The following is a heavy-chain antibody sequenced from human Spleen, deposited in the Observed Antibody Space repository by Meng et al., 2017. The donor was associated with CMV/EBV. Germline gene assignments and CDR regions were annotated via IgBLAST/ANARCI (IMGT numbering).Heavy chain of an antibody. CDR2: IWYDGSSK. CDR3: AKDHHRRLNRADQPDY. V-gene: IGHV3-33*03. Sequence: SGFTFRNYGMHWVRQAPGKGLEWVALIWYDGSSKYYVDSVKGRFTISRDNFKNTLYLQMNSLRAEDTAVYYCAKDHHRRLNRADQPDYWGQGTLVTVSS. CDR1: GFTFRNYG. J-gene: IGHJ4*02. D-gene: IGHD2/OR15-2a*01.